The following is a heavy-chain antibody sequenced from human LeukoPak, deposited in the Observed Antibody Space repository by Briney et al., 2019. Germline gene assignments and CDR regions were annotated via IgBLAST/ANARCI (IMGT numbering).Heavy chain of an antibody. V-gene: IGHV1-18*01. CDR1: GYTFTSYG. CDR3: ARQGRNYDFWSGYPDTNWFDP. Sequence: ASVKVSCKASGYTFTSYGISWVRQAPGQGLEWMGWISAYNGNTNYAQKLQGRVTMTTDTSTSTAYMELRSLRPDDTAVYYCARQGRNYDFWSGYPDTNWFDPWGQGTLVTVSS. CDR2: ISAYNGNT. J-gene: IGHJ5*02. D-gene: IGHD3-3*01.